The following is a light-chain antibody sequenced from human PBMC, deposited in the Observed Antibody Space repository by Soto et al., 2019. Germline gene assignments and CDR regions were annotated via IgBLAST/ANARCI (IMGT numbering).Light chain of an antibody. V-gene: IGKV3-11*01. J-gene: IGKJ5*01. CDR3: QQHTNWPPIT. CDR2: DAY. Sequence: EIMLTQSPATLSLSPGETATLSCRASQSVSNYLAWYQQKPGQAPRLLIYDAYNRATGIPARFSGSGSGTDFTLTISSLEPEDFAVYYCQQHTNWPPITFGQGTRLEIK. CDR1: QSVSNY.